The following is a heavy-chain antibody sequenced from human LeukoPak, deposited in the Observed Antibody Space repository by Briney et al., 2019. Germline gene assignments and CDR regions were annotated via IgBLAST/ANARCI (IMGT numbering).Heavy chain of an antibody. CDR3: ASGSTRRKTLRAFDI. CDR1: GGTFSSYA. Sequence: SVKVSCKASGGTFSSYAISWVRQAPGQGLEWMGGIIPIFGTANSAQKFQGRVTITTDESTSTAYMELSSLRSEDTAVYYCASGSTRRKTLRAFDIWGQGTMVTVSS. V-gene: IGHV1-69*05. J-gene: IGHJ3*02. D-gene: IGHD2-2*01. CDR2: IIPIFGTA.